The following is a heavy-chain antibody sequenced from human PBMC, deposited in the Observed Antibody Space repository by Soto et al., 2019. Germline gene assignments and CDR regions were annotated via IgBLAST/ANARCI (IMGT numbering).Heavy chain of an antibody. D-gene: IGHD6-6*01. J-gene: IGHJ6*02. Sequence: SGTLSLTCTVSGGSISSSSYYWGWLRQPPGQGLEWIGSIYYSGSTYYNPSLKSRVTISVDTSKNQFSLKLSSVTAADTAVYYCARHFGYSSSFGYYYYYGMDVWGQGTTVTVSS. CDR2: IYYSGST. V-gene: IGHV4-39*01. CDR1: GGSISSSSYY. CDR3: ARHFGYSSSFGYYYYYGMDV.